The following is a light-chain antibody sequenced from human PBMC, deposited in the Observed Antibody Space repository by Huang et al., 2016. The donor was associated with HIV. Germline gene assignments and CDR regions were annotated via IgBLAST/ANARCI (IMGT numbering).Light chain of an antibody. V-gene: IGKV3-20*01. CDR1: QSVRSGY. J-gene: IGKJ2*01. CDR2: GAY. Sequence: IVLTQSPGTLSLSPGERATLSCRASQSVRSGYLAWYQQKPGQTPRLLIYGAYNRAGGIPIRFSGSQSGTDFTLAISSLEPEDFGVYYCQQYGSSPRTFGQGTKLEIK. CDR3: QQYGSSPRT.